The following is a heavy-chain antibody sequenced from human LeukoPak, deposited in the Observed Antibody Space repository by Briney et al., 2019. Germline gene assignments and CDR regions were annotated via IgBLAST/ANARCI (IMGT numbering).Heavy chain of an antibody. CDR2: ISSSSSTI. D-gene: IGHD3-22*01. CDR1: GLTVSSYS. J-gene: IGHJ4*02. CDR3: ARAAYDNSGYLTL. Sequence: TGGSLRLSCVASGLTVSSYSMNWVRQAPGKGLEWVSYISSSSSTIYYADSVKGRFTISRDNAKNSLDLQMNSLRDEDTAVYYCARAAYDNSGYLTLWGQGTLVTVSS. V-gene: IGHV3-48*02.